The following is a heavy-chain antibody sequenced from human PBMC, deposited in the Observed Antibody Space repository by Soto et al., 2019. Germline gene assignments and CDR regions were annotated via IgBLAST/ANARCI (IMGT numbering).Heavy chain of an antibody. CDR1: GGTFSSYA. CDR3: ARDAQGGDGYNRFFDFDI. V-gene: IGHV1-69*13. Sequence: SVKVSCKASGGTFSSYAISWVRQAPGQGLEWMGGIIPIFGTANYAQKFQGRVTITADESTSTAYMELSSLRSEDTAVYYCARDAQGGDGYNRFFDFDIWGQGTMVTVSS. D-gene: IGHD3-9*01. J-gene: IGHJ3*02. CDR2: IIPIFGTA.